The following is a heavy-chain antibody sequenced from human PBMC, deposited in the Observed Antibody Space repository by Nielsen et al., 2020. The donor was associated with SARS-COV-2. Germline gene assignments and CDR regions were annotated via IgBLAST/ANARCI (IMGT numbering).Heavy chain of an antibody. Sequence: SLKISCAASGFTFDDYAMHWVRQAPGKGLEWVSGISWNSGSIAYADSVKGRFTISRDNSKNTLYLQMNSLRAEDTAVYYCARYDFWSGYGNWFDPWGQGTRVTVSS. V-gene: IGHV3-9*01. D-gene: IGHD3-3*01. CDR2: ISWNSGSI. CDR1: GFTFDDYA. J-gene: IGHJ5*02. CDR3: ARYDFWSGYGNWFDP.